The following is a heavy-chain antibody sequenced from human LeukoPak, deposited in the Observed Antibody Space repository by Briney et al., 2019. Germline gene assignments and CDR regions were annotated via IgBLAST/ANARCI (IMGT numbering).Heavy chain of an antibody. J-gene: IGHJ4*02. D-gene: IGHD6-6*01. V-gene: IGHV3-74*01. Sequence: WGSPRPSAGTLGIPFRKYLNPWVRQPPGKGLGGVSRINTDGSSTTYADSVKGRFTISRDNAKNTLYLQMNSLSAEDTAVYYCARGYSSSYRIDYWGQGTLVTVSS. CDR2: INTDGSST. CDR3: ARGYSSSYRIDY. CDR1: IPFRKYL.